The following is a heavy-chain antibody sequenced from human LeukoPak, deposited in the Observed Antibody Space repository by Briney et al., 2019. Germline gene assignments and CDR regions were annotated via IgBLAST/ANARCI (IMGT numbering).Heavy chain of an antibody. CDR2: IKEDGSER. V-gene: IGHV3-7*01. J-gene: IGHJ4*02. D-gene: IGHD5-12*01. CDR3: ARGSRPEVATILYDN. CDR1: GFTFSTYW. Sequence: GGSLRLSCAASGFTFSTYWMGWVRQAPGKGLEWVANIKEDGSERYYLDSVKGRFTISRDNAQNSLHLEMNSLRAEDTAVYYCARGSRPEVATILYDNWGQGTLITVSP.